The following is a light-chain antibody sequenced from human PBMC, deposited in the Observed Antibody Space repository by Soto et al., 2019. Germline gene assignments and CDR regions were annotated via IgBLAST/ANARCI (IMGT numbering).Light chain of an antibody. V-gene: IGKV3-11*01. CDR2: DAS. J-gene: IGKJ4*01. CDR3: QHRGNWPA. Sequence: EVVLTQSPAILSLSPGERATLSCRASQSIGSTLAWYQQRSGQAPRLLIYDASSRATGIPGRISGSGSGTDFTLTISSLDVEDFAVYYCQHRGNWPAFGGGTKVEIK. CDR1: QSIGST.